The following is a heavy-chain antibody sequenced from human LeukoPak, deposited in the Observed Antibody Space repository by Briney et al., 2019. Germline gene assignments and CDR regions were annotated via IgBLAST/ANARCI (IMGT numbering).Heavy chain of an antibody. CDR2: ISSSGSTI. J-gene: IGHJ3*02. D-gene: IGHD3-10*01. V-gene: IGHV3-48*03. CDR1: GFTFSSYE. CDR3: AHVKARSGSTFDI. Sequence: GGSLRLSCAASGFTFSSYEMNWVRQAPGKGLDWVSYISSSGSTIYYADSVKGRFTISRDNAKNSLYLQTNSLRAEDTAVYYCAHVKARSGSTFDIWGQGTMVTVSS.